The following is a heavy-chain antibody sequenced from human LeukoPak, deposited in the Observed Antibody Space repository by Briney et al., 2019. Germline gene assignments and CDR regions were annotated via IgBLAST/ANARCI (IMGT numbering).Heavy chain of an antibody. CDR1: GVAVSNSY. D-gene: IGHD4-11*01. CDR2: VYSDDIT. CDR3: TRDSTTFRFGY. Sequence: GGSLRLSCAASGVAVSNSYMSWVRQAPGKGLEWVSIVYSDDITYYVDSVRGRFTISRDNSRNTLYLQMNSLRAEDTAVYYCTRDSTTFRFGYWGQGTLVTVSS. V-gene: IGHV3-53*01. J-gene: IGHJ4*02.